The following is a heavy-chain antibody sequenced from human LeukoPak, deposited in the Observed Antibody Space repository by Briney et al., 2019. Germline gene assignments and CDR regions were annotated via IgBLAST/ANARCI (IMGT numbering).Heavy chain of an antibody. CDR2: ISGSGGST. J-gene: IGHJ6*03. D-gene: IGHD2-15*01. Sequence: GGSLRLSCAVSGITLSNYGMSWVRQAPGKGLEWVSAISGSGGSTYYADSVKGRFTISRDNSKNTLYLQMNSLRAEDTAVYYCAKGPAAPTPYYYYYMDVWGKGTTVTVSS. V-gene: IGHV3-23*01. CDR1: GITLSNYG. CDR3: AKGPAAPTPYYYYYMDV.